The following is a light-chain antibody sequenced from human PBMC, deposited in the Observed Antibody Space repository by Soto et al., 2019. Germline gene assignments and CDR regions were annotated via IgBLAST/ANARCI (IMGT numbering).Light chain of an antibody. CDR1: QSISTI. CDR3: QQANKWPLK. Sequence: IVRRRSQDTLSLASGERAPLSCRASQSISTILAWYQHKPGQPPRLLIYGASTRATGIPDRFSGGGSGTEFTLTISSLQSEDFAVYYCQQANKWPLKFGQGTRLEIK. J-gene: IGKJ5*01. CDR2: GAS. V-gene: IGKV3-15*01.